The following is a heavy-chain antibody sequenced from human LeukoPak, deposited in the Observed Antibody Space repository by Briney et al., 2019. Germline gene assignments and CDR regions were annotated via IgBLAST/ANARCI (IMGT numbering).Heavy chain of an antibody. J-gene: IGHJ4*02. Sequence: SETLSLTCAVLGGAFSGYYWSWIRKPPGKGLEWIGEINHSGSTNYNPSLKSRVTISVDTSKNQFSLKLSSVTAADTAVYYCASQVAGDYWGQGTLVTVSS. CDR1: GGAFSGYY. V-gene: IGHV4-34*01. CDR2: INHSGST. D-gene: IGHD5-12*01. CDR3: ASQVAGDY.